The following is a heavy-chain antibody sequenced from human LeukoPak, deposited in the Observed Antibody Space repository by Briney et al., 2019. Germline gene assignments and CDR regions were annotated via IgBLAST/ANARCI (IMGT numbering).Heavy chain of an antibody. CDR3: ARWKLEMATIMTYYYYYMDV. CDR2: IYHSGST. CDR1: GYSISSGYY. V-gene: IGHV4-38-2*02. Sequence: SETLSLTCTVSGYSISSGYYWGWIRQPPGKGLEWIGSIYHSGSTYYNPSLKSRVTISVDTSKNQFSLKLSSVTAADTAVYYCARWKLEMATIMTYYYYYMDVWGKGTTVTISS. J-gene: IGHJ6*03. D-gene: IGHD5-24*01.